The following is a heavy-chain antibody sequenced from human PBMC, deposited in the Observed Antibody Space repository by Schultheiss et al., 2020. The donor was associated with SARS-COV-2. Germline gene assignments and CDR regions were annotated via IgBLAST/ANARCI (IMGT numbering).Heavy chain of an antibody. V-gene: IGHV4-30-2*01. CDR1: GGSISSGGYS. D-gene: IGHD5-24*01. J-gene: IGHJ6*02. Sequence: SETLSLTCTVSGGSISSGGYSWSWIRQPPGKGLEWIGEIYHSGSTYYNPSLKSRVTISVDTSKNQFSLKLSSVTAADTAVYYCARGPEMATIGTYYGMDVWGQGTTVTVSS. CDR3: ARGPEMATIGTYYGMDV. CDR2: IYHSGST.